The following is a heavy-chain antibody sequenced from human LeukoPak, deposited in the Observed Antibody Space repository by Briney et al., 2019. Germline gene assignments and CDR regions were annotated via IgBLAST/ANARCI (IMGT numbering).Heavy chain of an antibody. J-gene: IGHJ4*02. CDR1: GFTFSSYW. Sequence: AGGSLRLSCAASGFTFSSYWMGWVRQAPGKGLEWVANIKQDGSEKYYVDSVKGRFTISRDNAKNSLYLQMNSLRAEDTAAYYCVRDPVQDFDYWGQGTLVTVSS. D-gene: IGHD1-1*01. CDR2: IKQDGSEK. CDR3: VRDPVQDFDY. V-gene: IGHV3-7*01.